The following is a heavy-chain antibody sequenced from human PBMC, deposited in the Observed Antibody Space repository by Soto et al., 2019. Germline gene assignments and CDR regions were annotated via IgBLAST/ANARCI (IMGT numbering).Heavy chain of an antibody. CDR2: INPTSGGT. CDR3: ARRSSGWSDY. CDR1: GYTFSDYY. V-gene: IGHV1-2*02. D-gene: IGHD6-19*01. J-gene: IGHJ4*02. Sequence: ASVKVSCKASGYTFSDYYMHWVRQPPGQGLEWMGWINPTSGGTNYAQKFQGRVTMTRDASISTAYMELTSLTSDDTAMYYCARRSSGWSDYWGQGTLVTVSS.